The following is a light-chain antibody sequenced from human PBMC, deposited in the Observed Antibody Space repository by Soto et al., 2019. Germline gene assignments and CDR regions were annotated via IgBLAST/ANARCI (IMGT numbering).Light chain of an antibody. J-gene: IGKJ5*01. CDR2: GIS. CDR1: QTVVSPY. V-gene: IGKV3-20*01. CDR3: QQYGSSPRIT. Sequence: DIVLTQSPGILSLSPGERATLSCRASQTVVSPYLAWYQQKPGQTPRLLIYGISTRAAGIADRFSGSGSGTDFTLTISRLEPEDFAVYYCQQYGSSPRITFGQGTRLEIK.